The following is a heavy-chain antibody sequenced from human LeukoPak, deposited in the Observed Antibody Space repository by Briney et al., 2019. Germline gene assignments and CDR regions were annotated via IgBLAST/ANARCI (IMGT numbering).Heavy chain of an antibody. Sequence: GGSLRLSCAASGFSVGNNYVSWVRQAPGKGLEWISAVYSGGDTYYIESVRGRFTISRDNSKNTIHLQMNGLTPEDTAIYYCARDSIGASVWGKGTTVTVSS. J-gene: IGHJ6*04. CDR1: GFSVGNNY. CDR3: ARDSIGASV. V-gene: IGHV3-53*01. CDR2: VYSGGDT. D-gene: IGHD3-10*01.